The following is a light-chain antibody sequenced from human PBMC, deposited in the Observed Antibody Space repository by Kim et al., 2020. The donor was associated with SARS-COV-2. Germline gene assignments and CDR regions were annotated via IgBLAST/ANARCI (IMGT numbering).Light chain of an antibody. CDR1: SLRSYY. V-gene: IGLV3-19*01. CDR3: NSRDSSGNNLV. CDR2: GKN. J-gene: IGLJ2*01. Sequence: SSELTQDPAVSVALGQTVRITCQGDSLRSYYASWYQQKPGQAPVLVIYGKNNRPSGIPDRFSGSSSGNRASLTIPGAQAEDEADYYCNSRDSSGNNLVFG.